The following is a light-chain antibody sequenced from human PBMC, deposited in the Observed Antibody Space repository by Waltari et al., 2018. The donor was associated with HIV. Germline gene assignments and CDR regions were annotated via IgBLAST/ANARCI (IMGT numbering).Light chain of an antibody. Sequence: QSVLTQPASVSGSPGQSITISCTGTNSDVGDYNYVSWYQQHPGKAPKLLIYEVTHRPSWISSRFSGFKSGNTASMTISGLQAEDEADYYCSSYTATTAILFGGGTKVTVL. V-gene: IGLV2-14*01. CDR3: SSYTATTAIL. CDR1: NSDVGDYNY. J-gene: IGLJ3*02. CDR2: EVT.